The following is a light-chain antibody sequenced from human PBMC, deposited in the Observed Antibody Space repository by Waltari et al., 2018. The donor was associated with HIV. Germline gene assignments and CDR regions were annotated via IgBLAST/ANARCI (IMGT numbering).Light chain of an antibody. Sequence: QSVLTQPPSASGTPGQRVTISCSGSSSTIGSNTVSWYQQVPGAAPRLLIYSDNQRPSGVPDRFSGSKSGTSASLAISGLQSDDEAHYYCSGWDGSLNGVVFGGGTHLTVL. CDR3: SGWDGSLNGVV. CDR2: SDN. J-gene: IGLJ3*02. V-gene: IGLV1-44*01. CDR1: SSTIGSNT.